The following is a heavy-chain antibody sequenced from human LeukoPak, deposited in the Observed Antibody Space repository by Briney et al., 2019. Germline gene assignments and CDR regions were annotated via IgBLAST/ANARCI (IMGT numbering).Heavy chain of an antibody. J-gene: IGHJ3*02. Sequence: SETLSLTCAVYGGSFSGYYYTWIRRPPGKGLEWIGEIHHSGSTNYNPSLKSRVTISVDTSKNQFSLKLSSVTAADTAVYFCARRRAHYYDSSGYYSRPQRAFDIWGQGTMVTVSS. V-gene: IGHV4-34*01. CDR1: GGSFSGYY. CDR2: IHHSGST. D-gene: IGHD3-22*01. CDR3: ARRRAHYYDSSGYYSRPQRAFDI.